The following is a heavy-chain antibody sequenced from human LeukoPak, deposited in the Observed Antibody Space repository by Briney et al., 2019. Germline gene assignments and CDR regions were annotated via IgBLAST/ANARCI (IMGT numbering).Heavy chain of an antibody. Sequence: GGSLRLSCVASGFTLSSSSMAWVRQAPGGRPDWVSDIYSDSSDTYYADSVKGRFSISRDDSKNTLYLQMCSLRTEDTATYYCAKRLNHNYFEYWGRGTLVTVSS. V-gene: IGHV3-23*03. CDR2: IYSDSSDT. CDR3: AKRLNHNYFEY. CDR1: GFTLSSSS. J-gene: IGHJ4*02. D-gene: IGHD6-19*01.